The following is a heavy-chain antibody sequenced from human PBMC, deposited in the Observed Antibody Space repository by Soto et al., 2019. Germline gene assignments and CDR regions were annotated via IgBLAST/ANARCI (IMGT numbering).Heavy chain of an antibody. CDR3: AREKHSVPRTADY. J-gene: IGHJ4*02. CDR2: IKEDGSEK. V-gene: IGHV3-7*05. D-gene: IGHD2-8*02. CDR1: GFTFSSYS. Sequence: GGSLRLSCAASGFTFSSYSMNWVRQAPGKGLEWVANIKEDGSEKYYVDSVKGRFTISRESATNSLYLQMNSLRAEDTAVYYCAREKHSVPRTADYWGQGTLVTVSS.